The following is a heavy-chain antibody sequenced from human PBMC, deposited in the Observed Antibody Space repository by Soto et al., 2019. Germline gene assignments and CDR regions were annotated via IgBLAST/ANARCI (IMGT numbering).Heavy chain of an antibody. Sequence: QVQLVQSGAEVKKPGASVKVSCKASGYTFTSYYMHWVRQAPGQGLEWMGIIKPSGRSTSYAQKFQDRVTMTRDTSTSTVYMELSSLRSEDTAVYYCARVATYWFEYWGQGSLVTVSS. D-gene: IGHD5-12*01. CDR3: ARVATYWFEY. CDR2: IKPSGRST. CDR1: GYTFTSYY. V-gene: IGHV1-46*01. J-gene: IGHJ4*02.